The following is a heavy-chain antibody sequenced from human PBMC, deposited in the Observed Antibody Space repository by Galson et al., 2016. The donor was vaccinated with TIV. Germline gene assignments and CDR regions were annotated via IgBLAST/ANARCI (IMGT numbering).Heavy chain of an antibody. J-gene: IGHJ4*02. D-gene: IGHD3-10*01. CDR2: LYDSGN. CDR1: GGSINTYY. CDR3: ARGLNSYWRGEFGY. V-gene: IGHV4-59*01. Sequence: ATLSLTCTVSGGSINTYYWNWIRQPPGKGLEWIGYLYDSGNIYNPSLQSRVTMSVDTSKNQVSLELRSVTAADTAVYYCARGLNSYWRGEFGYWGQGTLVTVSS.